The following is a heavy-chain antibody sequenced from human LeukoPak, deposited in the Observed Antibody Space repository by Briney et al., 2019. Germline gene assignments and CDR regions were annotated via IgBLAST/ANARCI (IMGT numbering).Heavy chain of an antibody. J-gene: IGHJ4*02. Sequence: ASVKVSCKASGYTFTGYYMHWVRQAPGQGLEWMGWMNPNSGGTNYAQKFQGRVTMTRDTSISTAYMELSRLRSDDTAVYYCARDIVVVTSRWWEPDYWGQGTLVTVSS. V-gene: IGHV1-2*02. CDR3: ARDIVVVTSRWWEPDY. D-gene: IGHD2-2*01. CDR2: MNPNSGGT. CDR1: GYTFTGYY.